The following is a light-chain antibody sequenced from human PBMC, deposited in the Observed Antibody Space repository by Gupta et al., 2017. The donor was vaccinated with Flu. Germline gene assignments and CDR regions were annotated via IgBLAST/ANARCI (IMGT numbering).Light chain of an antibody. J-gene: IGLJ2*01. CDR3: QTWGGSTVV. Sequence: SFALSQPPSLSVSPGQSATITCSGDELGEKYVCWYQKKPGQYPVLVIYQYAKRPSVFSVRFSGSNSGATATLTIDGAQSMDEDDYYCQTWGGSTVVFGGGTKVTVL. V-gene: IGLV3-1*01. CDR1: ELGEKY. CDR2: QYA.